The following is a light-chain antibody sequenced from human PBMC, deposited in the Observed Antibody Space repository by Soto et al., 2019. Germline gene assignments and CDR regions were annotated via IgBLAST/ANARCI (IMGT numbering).Light chain of an antibody. CDR2: LTS. V-gene: IGKV3-11*01. J-gene: IGKJ1*01. Sequence: IVLPQSHCTLSSFSCDRVTLSCRASQAVNTRLAWYQHKPGQAPRLLIYLTSNRAAGIPARFSGSGSETDFTLTISDVEPEDFAVYYCHQRQSCPRTFGRGTKVDI. CDR1: QAVNTR. CDR3: HQRQSCPRT.